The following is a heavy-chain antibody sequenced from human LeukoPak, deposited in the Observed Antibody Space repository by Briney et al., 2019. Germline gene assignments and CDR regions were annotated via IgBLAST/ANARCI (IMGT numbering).Heavy chain of an antibody. CDR1: GYTFTSYY. V-gene: IGHV1-46*01. Sequence: ASVKVSCKASGYTFTSYYMHWVRQAPGQGLEWMGIISPSGGSTSYAQKFQGRVTMTRDMSTSTVYMEMSSLRSEDTAVYYCARDTYYYDSSGYYPYWYFDLWGRGTLVTVSS. D-gene: IGHD3-22*01. J-gene: IGHJ2*01. CDR2: ISPSGGST. CDR3: ARDTYYYDSSGYYPYWYFDL.